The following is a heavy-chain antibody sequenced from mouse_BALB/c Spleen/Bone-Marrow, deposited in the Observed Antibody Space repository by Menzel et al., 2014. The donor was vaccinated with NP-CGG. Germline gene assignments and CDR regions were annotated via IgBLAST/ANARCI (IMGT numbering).Heavy chain of an antibody. V-gene: IGHV1-37*01. D-gene: IGHD2-1*01. Sequence: EVKLVESRPELVKPGTSVKISCKASGYSFTGYLMNWVKQSHGRSLEWIGRINPYNSDAFYNPKFKGKATLTVDKSSSTAHMDLLSLTSEDSAVYYCGRSVYGSFDSWGQGTTLTVSS. CDR1: GYSFTGYL. CDR2: INPYNSDA. CDR3: GRSVYGSFDS. J-gene: IGHJ2*01.